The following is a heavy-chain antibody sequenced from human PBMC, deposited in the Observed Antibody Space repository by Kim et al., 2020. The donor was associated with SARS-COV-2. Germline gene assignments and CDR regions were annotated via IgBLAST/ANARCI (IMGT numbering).Heavy chain of an antibody. Sequence: SETLSLTCAVYGGSFSGYYWSWIRQPPGKGLEWIGEINHSGSTNYNPSLKSRVTISVDTSKNQFSLKLSSVTAADTAVYYCAGGLGSGYDYYYYGMDVWGQGTTVTVSS. CDR2: INHSGST. CDR1: GGSFSGYY. J-gene: IGHJ6*02. D-gene: IGHD5-12*01. CDR3: AGGLGSGYDYYYYGMDV. V-gene: IGHV4-34*01.